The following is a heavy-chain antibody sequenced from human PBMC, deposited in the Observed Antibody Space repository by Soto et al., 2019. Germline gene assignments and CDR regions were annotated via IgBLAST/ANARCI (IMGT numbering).Heavy chain of an antibody. CDR3: ATAPYSSGLT. V-gene: IGHV3-15*07. J-gene: IGHJ4*02. Sequence: GGSLRLSCVASRFNFSAAWLNWIRQAPGKGLEWVGRIKPKSEGETADYTAPVRGRFTISRDDSQNTLHLQMDSLKTEDTAVYYGATAPYSSGLTWGVGVLVTVSS. D-gene: IGHD6-19*01. CDR1: RFNFSAAW. CDR2: IKPKSEGETA.